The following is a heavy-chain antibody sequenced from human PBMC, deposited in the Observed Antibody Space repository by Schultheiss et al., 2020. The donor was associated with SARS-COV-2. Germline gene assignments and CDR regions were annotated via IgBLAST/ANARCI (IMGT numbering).Heavy chain of an antibody. CDR1: GFTFSSYA. CDR3: AKDRRRAFYSSDFDY. V-gene: IGHV3-30*07. D-gene: IGHD6-19*01. CDR2: IWYDGSNK. Sequence: GGSLRLSCAASGFTFSSYAMHWVRQAPGKGLAWVAVIWYDGSNKYYADSVKGRFTISRDNSKNTLYLQMNSLRAEDTAVYYCAKDRRRAFYSSDFDYWGQGTLVTVSS. J-gene: IGHJ4*02.